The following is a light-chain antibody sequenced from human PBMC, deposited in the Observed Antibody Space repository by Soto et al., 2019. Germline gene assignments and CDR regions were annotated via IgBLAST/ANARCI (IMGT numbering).Light chain of an antibody. CDR3: QQYNDWPRT. J-gene: IGKJ1*01. Sequence: EILLAQSPGNLCLFRGEGATRCWRASQSVGINVAWYQQTHGQAPRLLIYGASTRDTGSPDRFSATGSTTESTLTISRLLSEDVQVDSCQQYNDWPRTFGQGTKVDIK. V-gene: IGKV3-15*01. CDR2: GAS. CDR1: QSVGIN.